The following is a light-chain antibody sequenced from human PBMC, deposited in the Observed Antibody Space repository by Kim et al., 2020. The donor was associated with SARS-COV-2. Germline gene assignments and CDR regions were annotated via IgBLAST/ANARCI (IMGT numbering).Light chain of an antibody. J-gene: IGLJ1*01. Sequence: TIHRTESTSDIGGSNNVSRCQHHPGHAPKVIIYDVNHRPSGLSDRFCGAKSGNTASLTISGLQAEDEADYYCSSYTSGSTLYVFGTGTKVTVL. CDR2: DVN. CDR3: SSYTSGSTLYV. CDR1: TSDIGGSNN. V-gene: IGLV2-14*03.